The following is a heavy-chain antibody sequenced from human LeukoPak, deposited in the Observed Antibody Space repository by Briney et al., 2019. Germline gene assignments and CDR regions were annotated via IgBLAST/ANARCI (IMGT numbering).Heavy chain of an antibody. CDR3: ARDRESGSYDGRAFDI. CDR1: GGSISSGSYY. J-gene: IGHJ3*02. D-gene: IGHD1-26*01. V-gene: IGHV4-61*02. Sequence: SQTLSLTCTVSGGSISSGSYYWSWIRQPAGKGLEWIGRIYTSGSTNYNPSLKSRVTISVDTSKNQFSLKLSSVTAADTAVYYCARDRESGSYDGRAFDIWGQGTMVTVSS. CDR2: IYTSGST.